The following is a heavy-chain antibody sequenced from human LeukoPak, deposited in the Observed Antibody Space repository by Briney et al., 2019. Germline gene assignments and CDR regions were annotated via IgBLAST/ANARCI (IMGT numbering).Heavy chain of an antibody. Sequence: ETGGSLRLSCAASGLTFSSYGLQWVRQAPGKGLEWVAVISYDVSNKYYADSVKGRFAISRDNSKNTLYLQMNSLRAEDTAVYFCATDHRDSLYFDYYSTSVCGQGTTVTVSS. CDR2: ISYDVSNK. CDR1: GLTFSSYG. D-gene: IGHD2-21*01. V-gene: IGHV3-30*03. CDR3: ATDHRDSLYFDYYSTSV. J-gene: IGHJ6*01.